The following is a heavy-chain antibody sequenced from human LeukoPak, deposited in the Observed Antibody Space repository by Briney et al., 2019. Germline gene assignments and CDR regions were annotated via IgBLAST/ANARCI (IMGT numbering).Heavy chain of an antibody. CDR1: GFTVSSNY. J-gene: IGHJ6*02. CDR3: ASTAGNPRIAAAGTEGYDYYGMDV. Sequence: GGSLRLSCAASGFTVSSNYMSWVRQAPGKGLEWVSVIYSGGSTYYADSVKGRFTISRHNSKNMLYLQMNSLRAEDTAVYYCASTAGNPRIAAAGTEGYDYYGMDVWGQGTTVTVSS. CDR2: IYSGGST. V-gene: IGHV3-53*04. D-gene: IGHD6-13*01.